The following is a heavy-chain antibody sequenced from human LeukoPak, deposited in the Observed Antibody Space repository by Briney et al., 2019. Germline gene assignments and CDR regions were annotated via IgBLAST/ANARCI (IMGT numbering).Heavy chain of an antibody. D-gene: IGHD3-10*01. CDR3: ARAGGLLWFRESYYYYYMDV. Sequence: SVKVSCKASGGTFSSYAISWVRQAPGQGLEWMGRIIPILGIANYAQKFQGRVTITADKSTSTAHMELSSLRSEDTAVYYCARAGGLLWFRESYYYYYMDVWGKGTTVTVSS. J-gene: IGHJ6*03. CDR2: IIPILGIA. CDR1: GGTFSSYA. V-gene: IGHV1-69*04.